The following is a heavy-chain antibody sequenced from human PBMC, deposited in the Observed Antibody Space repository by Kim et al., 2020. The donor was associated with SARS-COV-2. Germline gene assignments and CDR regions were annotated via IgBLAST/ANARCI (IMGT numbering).Heavy chain of an antibody. CDR1: GFTFSSYD. CDR3: ARAHPPYRKLYYYGMDV. J-gene: IGHJ6*02. D-gene: IGHD3-16*02. V-gene: IGHV3-13*01. CDR2: IGTAGDT. Sequence: GGSLRLSCAASGFTFSSYDMHWVRQATGKGLEWVSAIGTAGDTYYPGSVKGRFTISRENAKNSLYLQMNSLRAGDTAVYYCARAHPPYRKLYYYGMDVWGQGTTVTVSS.